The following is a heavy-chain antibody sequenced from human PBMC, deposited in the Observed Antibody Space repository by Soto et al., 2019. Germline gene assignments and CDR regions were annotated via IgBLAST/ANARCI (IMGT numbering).Heavy chain of an antibody. CDR3: ARDPTAAGTIWFDP. CDR2: IYSGGST. CDR1: GFTVSSNY. D-gene: IGHD6-13*01. V-gene: IGHV3-53*01. J-gene: IGHJ5*02. Sequence: GGSMRLSCAAYGFTVSSNYMSLVRQAPGKGLEWVAVIYSGGSTYYADSVEGRFTISRDNSKNTLYLQMNSLRAEDTAVYYCARDPTAAGTIWFDPWGQGTLVTVSS.